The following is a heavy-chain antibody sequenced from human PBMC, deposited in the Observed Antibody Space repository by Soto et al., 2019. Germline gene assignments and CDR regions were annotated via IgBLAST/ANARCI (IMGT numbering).Heavy chain of an antibody. Sequence: SETLSLTCAVSGGSISSSNWWSWVRQPPGKGLEWIGEIYHSGSTNYNPSLKSRVTISVDKSKNQFSLKLSSVTAADTAVYYCAREDREGSSGLGYWGQGTLVTVSS. CDR1: GGSISSSNW. J-gene: IGHJ4*02. CDR2: IYHSGST. V-gene: IGHV4-4*02. D-gene: IGHD3-22*01. CDR3: AREDREGSSGLGY.